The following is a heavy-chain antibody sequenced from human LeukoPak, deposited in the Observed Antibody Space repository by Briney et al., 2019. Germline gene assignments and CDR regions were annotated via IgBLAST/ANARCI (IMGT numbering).Heavy chain of an antibody. Sequence: GGSLRLSCSASGFTFSNYGMHYVRQAAGKGLEWVAFIRYDGSNKYYADSVKGRFTISRDNSKNTLYLQMNSLRAEDTAVYYCAKDAAAAADYGARGTRATVP. V-gene: IGHV3-30*02. CDR1: GFTFSNYG. D-gene: IGHD6-13*01. J-gene: IGHJ4*02. CDR3: AKDAAAAADY. CDR2: IRYDGSNK.